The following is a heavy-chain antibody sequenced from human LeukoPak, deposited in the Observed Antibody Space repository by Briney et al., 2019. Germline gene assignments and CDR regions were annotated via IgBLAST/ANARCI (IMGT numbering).Heavy chain of an antibody. Sequence: GGSLRLSCAASGFTFSSYGMHWVRQAPGKGLEWVAFIRYDGSDKYYADSVKGRFTISRDNSKNTLSLQMNSLRPDDTAVYYCTRAGGLVRGVHYYYYMDVWGKGTTVTISS. D-gene: IGHD3-10*01. CDR1: GFTFSSYG. V-gene: IGHV3-30*02. CDR2: IRYDGSDK. J-gene: IGHJ6*03. CDR3: TRAGGLVRGVHYYYYMDV.